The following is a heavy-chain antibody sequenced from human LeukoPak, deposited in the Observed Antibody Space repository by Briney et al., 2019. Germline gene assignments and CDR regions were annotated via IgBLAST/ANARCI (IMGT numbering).Heavy chain of an antibody. CDR2: IYPGDSDT. CDR1: GYSFTSYW. D-gene: IGHD3-10*01. V-gene: IGHV5-51*01. J-gene: IGHJ2*01. Sequence: GESLKISCNGSGYSFTSYWIGRVRQMPGKGLEWMGTIYPGDSDTRYSPSFQGQVTISADKSTSVAYLQWSSLKASDASIYYCASRASYMEFFDLWGRGTLVTVSS. CDR3: ASRASYMEFFDL.